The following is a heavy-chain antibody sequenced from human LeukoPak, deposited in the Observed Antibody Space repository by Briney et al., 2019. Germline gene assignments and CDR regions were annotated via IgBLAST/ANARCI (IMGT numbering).Heavy chain of an antibody. V-gene: IGHV4-59*12. CDR3: ARRDSSGYYLGS. D-gene: IGHD3-22*01. Sequence: PSETLSLTCTVSGGSISSYYWSWIRQPPGKGLEWIGYIYYSGSTNYNPSLKSRVTISVDTSKNQFSLKLSSVTAADTAVYYCARRDSSGYYLGSWGQGTLVTVSS. J-gene: IGHJ5*02. CDR1: GGSISSYY. CDR2: IYYSGST.